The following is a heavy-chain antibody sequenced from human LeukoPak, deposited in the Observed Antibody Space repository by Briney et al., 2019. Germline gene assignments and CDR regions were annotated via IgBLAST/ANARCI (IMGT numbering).Heavy chain of an antibody. CDR2: SYNGGRT. CDR3: VISDGYSYGLDNSFYDAFDI. CDR1: GFTVSSNY. V-gene: IGHV3-53*01. J-gene: IGHJ3*02. D-gene: IGHD5-18*01. Sequence: GGSLRLSCAASGFTVSSNYRSWVRQPPWRGGEGVGVSYNGGRTYYADCGKGGVPVPSDKCKIQLHLEMNSLRAEDRAVYYCVISDGYSYGLDNSFYDAFDIWGQGTMVTVSS.